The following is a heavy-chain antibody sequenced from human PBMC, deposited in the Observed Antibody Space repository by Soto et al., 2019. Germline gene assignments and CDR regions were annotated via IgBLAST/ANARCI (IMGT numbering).Heavy chain of an antibody. CDR3: ASGGDVVVVAEYYFDY. Sequence: EVQLVESGGGLVKPGGSLRLSCAASGLTFSSYGMNWVRQAPGKGLEWVSSISRDSSYIYYADSVKGRFTSSRDNAKNSLYLQMDSLRAEDTAVYYCASGGDVVVVAEYYFDYWGQGTLVTVSS. J-gene: IGHJ4*02. D-gene: IGHD2-15*01. CDR2: ISRDSSYI. V-gene: IGHV3-21*01. CDR1: GLTFSSYG.